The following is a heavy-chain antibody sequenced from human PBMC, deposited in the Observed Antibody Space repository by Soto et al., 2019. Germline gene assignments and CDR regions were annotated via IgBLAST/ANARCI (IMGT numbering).Heavy chain of an antibody. CDR3: ARRGQPGWDDAFDI. V-gene: IGHV4-39*01. D-gene: IGHD1-26*01. CDR1: GGSISSSSYY. CDR2: IYYSGST. J-gene: IGHJ3*02. Sequence: QLQLQESGPGLVKPSETLSLTCTVSGGSISSSSYYWGWIRQPPGKGLEWIGSIYYSGSTYYNPSLKSRVTISVDTSKNQFSLKLSSVTAADTAVYYCARRGQPGWDDAFDIWGQGTMVTVSS.